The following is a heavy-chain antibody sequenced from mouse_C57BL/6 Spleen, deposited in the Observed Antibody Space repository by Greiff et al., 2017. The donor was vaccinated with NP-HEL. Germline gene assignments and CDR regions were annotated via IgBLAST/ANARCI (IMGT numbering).Heavy chain of an antibody. J-gene: IGHJ1*03. V-gene: IGHV1-74*01. Sequence: QVQLKQPGAELVKPGASVKVSCKASGYTFTSYWMHWVKQRPGQGLEWIGRIHPSDSDTNYNQKFKGKATLTVDKSSSTAYMQLSSLTSEDSAVYYCAIWNSEGYFDVWGTGTTVTVSS. CDR2: IHPSDSDT. CDR1: GYTFTSYW. CDR3: AIWNSEGYFDV.